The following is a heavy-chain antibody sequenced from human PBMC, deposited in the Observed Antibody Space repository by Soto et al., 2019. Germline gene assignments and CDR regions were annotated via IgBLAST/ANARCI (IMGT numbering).Heavy chain of an antibody. D-gene: IGHD4-4*01. J-gene: IGHJ5*02. CDR1: GFTFHNYA. CDR2: INGPGDDT. CDR3: ARVSIRLQDWFDP. Sequence: GGSLRLSCAASGFTFHNYAMSWVRQAPGKGLEWVSSINGPGDDTYYADSVKGRFTISRDNSKNTLYLQMNSLRAEDTALYYCARVSIRLQDWFDPWGQGTLVTVSS. V-gene: IGHV3-23*01.